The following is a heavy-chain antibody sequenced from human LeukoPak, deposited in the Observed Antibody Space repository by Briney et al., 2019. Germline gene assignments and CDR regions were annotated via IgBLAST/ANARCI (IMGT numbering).Heavy chain of an antibody. CDR2: IDPISGET. CDR3: ARSEIRLGFFDY. J-gene: IGHJ4*02. V-gene: IGHV1-2*02. D-gene: IGHD5-12*01. CDR1: GYTFTGYY. Sequence: ASVKVSCKASGYTFTGYYVQWVRQAPGQGLEWMGWIDPISGETNYAQKFQGRVTMTRDTSITTAYMELSSLRSGDTAVYYCARSEIRLGFFDYWGQGTLVTVSS.